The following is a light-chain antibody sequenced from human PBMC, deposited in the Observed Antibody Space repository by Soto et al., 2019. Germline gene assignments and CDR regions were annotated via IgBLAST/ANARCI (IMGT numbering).Light chain of an antibody. J-gene: IGKJ1*01. CDR2: GAS. Sequence: EIVMTQSPATLSVSPWERATLSCRASQSVSSNLAWYQQKPGQAPRLLIYGASTRATGIPDRFSGSGSGTDFSLTISRLEPEDFAVYHCQQYGVSPRTFGQGTKVDIK. CDR3: QQYGVSPRT. CDR1: QSVSSN. V-gene: IGKV3-20*01.